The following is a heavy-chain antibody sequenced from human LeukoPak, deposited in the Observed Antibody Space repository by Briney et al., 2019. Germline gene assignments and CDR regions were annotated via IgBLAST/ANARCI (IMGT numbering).Heavy chain of an antibody. Sequence: PGGFLRLSCAASGFTFSSYSMNWVRQAPGKGLEWVSHISSSSSTIYYADSVKGRFTISRDDAKNSLYLQMNSLRAEDTAVYYCAREPPNYYDSSGYGPWGQGTLVTVSS. CDR1: GFTFSSYS. D-gene: IGHD3-22*01. V-gene: IGHV3-48*04. J-gene: IGHJ5*02. CDR2: ISSSSSTI. CDR3: AREPPNYYDSSGYGP.